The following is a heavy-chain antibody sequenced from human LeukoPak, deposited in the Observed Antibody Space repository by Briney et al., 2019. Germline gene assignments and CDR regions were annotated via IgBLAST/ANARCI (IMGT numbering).Heavy chain of an antibody. Sequence: KPSETLSLTCTVSGGSISSGGYYWSWIRQHPGTGLEWIGYIYYSGSTYYNPSLKSRVTISVDTSKNQFSLKLSSVTAADTAVYYCARAQPYYYDSSGYLGSAFDIWGRGTMVTVSS. D-gene: IGHD3-22*01. CDR2: IYYSGST. CDR1: GGSISSGGYY. J-gene: IGHJ3*02. CDR3: ARAQPYYYDSSGYLGSAFDI. V-gene: IGHV4-31*03.